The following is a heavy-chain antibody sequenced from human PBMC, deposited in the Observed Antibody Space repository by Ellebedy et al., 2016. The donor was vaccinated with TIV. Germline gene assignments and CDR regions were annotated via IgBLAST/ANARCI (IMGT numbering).Heavy chain of an antibody. J-gene: IGHJ4*01. CDR2: IGRSGTTI. CDR1: GFTFSTYD. V-gene: IGHV3-48*03. Sequence: GESLKISCAASGFTFSTYDMNWVRQAPGKGLEWVAYIGRSGTTIYYADSVTGRFTISRDNTKNSLYLQMNSLRVEDTALYFCARDRDGGNLEVDYWGRGTLVTVSS. CDR3: ARDRDGGNLEVDY. D-gene: IGHD4-23*01.